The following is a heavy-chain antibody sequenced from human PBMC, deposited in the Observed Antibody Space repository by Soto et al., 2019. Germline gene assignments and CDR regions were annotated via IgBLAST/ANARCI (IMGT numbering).Heavy chain of an antibody. CDR3: ARESTRGFDP. CDR1: GYTFTSYD. J-gene: IGHJ5*02. Sequence: QVQLVQSGAEVKKPGASVKVSCKASGYTFTSYDINWVRQATGQGLEWMGWMNPNSGNTAYAQKCLGRVTMTRNASISTAYLALSSLRSEDTAVYYCARESTRGFDPWGQGTLVTVSS. D-gene: IGHD1-1*01. CDR2: MNPNSGNT. V-gene: IGHV1-8*01.